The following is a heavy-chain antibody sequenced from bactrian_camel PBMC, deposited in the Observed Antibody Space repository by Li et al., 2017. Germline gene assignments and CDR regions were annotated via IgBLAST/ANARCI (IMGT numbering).Heavy chain of an antibody. Sequence: HVQLVESGGGLVQPGGSLTLSSAASPSTYSSYCVGWFRQATGKEREGVAAINTGDGSTFYADSVKGRFTISQNNAKNTVYLQMNTLKPEDSSMYYCAANHLAKAPCGTVVAGAGVVRLHDFEYWGQGTQVTVS. CDR2: INTGDGST. CDR3: AANHLAKAPCGTVVAGAGVVRLHDFEY. J-gene: IGHJ4*01. CDR1: PSTYSSYC. V-gene: IGHV3S1*01. D-gene: IGHD6*01.